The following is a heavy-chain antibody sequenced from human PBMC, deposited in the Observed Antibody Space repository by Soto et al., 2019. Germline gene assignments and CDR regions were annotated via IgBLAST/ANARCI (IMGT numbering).Heavy chain of an antibody. CDR1: GFIFSDYG. CDR3: ARDYSSADLWAFDI. D-gene: IGHD6-19*01. J-gene: IGHJ3*02. CDR2: ISYHGSNK. V-gene: IGHV3-30*03. Sequence: GGSLRLSCVVSGFIFSDYGMHWVRQAPGKGLEWVAAISYHGSNKHYADSVKGRFTVSRDNSDNTLYLQMSSLRVEDTAVYYCARDYSSADLWAFDIWGQGTMVTVSS.